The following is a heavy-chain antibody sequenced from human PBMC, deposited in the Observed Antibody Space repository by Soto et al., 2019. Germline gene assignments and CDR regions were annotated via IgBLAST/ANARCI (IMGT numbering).Heavy chain of an antibody. D-gene: IGHD3-10*01. CDR1: GYTFTSYG. Sequence: QVQLVQSGAEVKKPGASVKVSCKASGYTFTSYGISWVRQAPGQGLEWMGWISAYNGNTNYAQKLQGRVTRTPDTSTSTVYMEPRSLRSDDTAVYYCAREYIDGSGSYSFDYWGQGTLVTVSS. CDR3: AREYIDGSGSYSFDY. CDR2: ISAYNGNT. J-gene: IGHJ4*02. V-gene: IGHV1-18*01.